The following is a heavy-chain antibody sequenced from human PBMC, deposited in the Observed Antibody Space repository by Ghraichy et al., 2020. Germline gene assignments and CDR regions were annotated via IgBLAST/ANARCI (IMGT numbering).Heavy chain of an antibody. Sequence: SETLSLTCTVSGGSIRSYYWSWIRQPPGKGLEWIGYIYYSGSTNYNPSLKSRVTISVDTSKNQFSLKLSSVTAADTAVYYCAREGGSYRGGMDVWGQGTTVTVSS. CDR2: IYYSGST. CDR3: AREGGSYRGGMDV. V-gene: IGHV4-59*01. D-gene: IGHD1-26*01. J-gene: IGHJ6*02. CDR1: GGSIRSYY.